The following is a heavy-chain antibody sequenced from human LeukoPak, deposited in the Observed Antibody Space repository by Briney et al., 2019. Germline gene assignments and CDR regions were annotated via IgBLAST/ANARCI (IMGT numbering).Heavy chain of an antibody. D-gene: IGHD2-15*01. CDR2: ISSSSSYI. J-gene: IGHJ5*02. Sequence: GGSLRLSCAPSGFTFSSYSMNWVRQAPGKGREWVSSISSSSSYIYYADSLKGRFTISRDNAKNSLYLQMNNLRAEDTAVYYCVRGGPSTWSWGQGTLVTVSS. CDR3: VRGGPSTWS. V-gene: IGHV3-21*01. CDR1: GFTFSSYS.